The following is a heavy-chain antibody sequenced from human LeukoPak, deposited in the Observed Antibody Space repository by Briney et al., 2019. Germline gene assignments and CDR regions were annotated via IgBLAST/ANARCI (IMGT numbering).Heavy chain of an antibody. CDR3: ARDSGYYFDY. V-gene: IGHV3-30-3*01. CDR2: ISYDGSNK. Sequence: GGSLRLSCAAPGFTFSSYAMHWVRQAPGKGLEWVAVISYDGSNKYYADSVKGRFTISRDNSKNTLYLQMNSLRAEDTAVYYCARDSGYYFDYWGQGTLVTVSS. CDR1: GFTFSSYA. J-gene: IGHJ4*02.